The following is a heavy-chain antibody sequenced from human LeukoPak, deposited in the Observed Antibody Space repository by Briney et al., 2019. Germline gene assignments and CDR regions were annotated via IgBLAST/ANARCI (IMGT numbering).Heavy chain of an antibody. CDR1: GFTFSSYA. D-gene: IGHD3-3*01. V-gene: IGHV3-23*01. CDR3: AKDSRRFLEWLLGVVDY. J-gene: IGHJ4*02. Sequence: GGSLRLSCAASGFTFSSYAMSWVRQAPGKGLEWVSAISGSGGSTYYADSVKGRFTISRDNPKNTLYLQMNSLRAEDTAVYYCAKDSRRFLEWLLGVVDYWGQGTLVTVSS. CDR2: ISGSGGST.